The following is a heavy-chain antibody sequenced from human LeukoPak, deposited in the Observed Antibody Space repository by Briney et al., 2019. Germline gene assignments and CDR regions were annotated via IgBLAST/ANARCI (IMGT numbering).Heavy chain of an antibody. D-gene: IGHD1-26*01. CDR1: GFTFRSYG. V-gene: IGHV3-23*01. Sequence: GGSLRLSCAASGFTFRSYGMSWVRQAPGKTLEWVSAISDSGSSTYHADPVKGRFTISRDNSKNTLYLQMNSLRAEDTAIYYCAKGQWAYPFDYWGQGTLVTVSS. J-gene: IGHJ4*02. CDR3: AKGQWAYPFDY. CDR2: ISDSGSST.